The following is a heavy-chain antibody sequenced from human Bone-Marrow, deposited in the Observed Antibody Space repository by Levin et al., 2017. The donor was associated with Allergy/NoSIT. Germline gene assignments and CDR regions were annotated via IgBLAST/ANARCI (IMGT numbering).Heavy chain of an antibody. CDR2: ISGGGGST. CDR3: AKAHIVVIPAAIRSFDY. Sequence: GESLKISCAASGFSFSSYAMSWVRQAPGKGLEWVSAISGGGGSTYYADAVKGRFTISRDNSKNTLYLQMNSLRVEDTALYYCAKAHIVVIPAAIRSFDYWGQGTLVTVAS. J-gene: IGHJ4*02. D-gene: IGHD2-2*01. V-gene: IGHV3-23*01. CDR1: GFSFSSYA.